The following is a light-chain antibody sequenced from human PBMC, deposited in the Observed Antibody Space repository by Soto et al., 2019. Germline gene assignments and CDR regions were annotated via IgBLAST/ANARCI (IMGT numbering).Light chain of an antibody. CDR1: ALPKHF. CDR2: KDT. V-gene: IGLV3-25*03. J-gene: IGLJ2*01. Sequence: SYELRQPPSVSVSPGQTARISCSGDALPKHFVYWYRQKPGQAPVLVIYKDTERPSGIPERFSGSSSGTTVTLTISGVRAEDEADYYCQSTDSSHKDVIFAGGTKVTVL. CDR3: QSTDSSHKDVI.